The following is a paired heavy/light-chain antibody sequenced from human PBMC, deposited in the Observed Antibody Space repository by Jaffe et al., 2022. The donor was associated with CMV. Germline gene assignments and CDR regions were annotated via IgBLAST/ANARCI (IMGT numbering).Heavy chain of an antibody. J-gene: IGHJ6*02. CDR2: IARSGGL. Sequence: EVLLVESGGGLVQPGGSLRLSCAASGFILSTYSIIWVRQAPGKGLEWVSYIARSGGLYYADSVKGRFTMSRDDAKNSLFLQMNSLRDEDTAVYYCVRDWQLVEHYYYGMDVWGQGTTVTVSS. CDR3: VRDWQLVEHYYYGMDV. CDR1: GFILSTYS. V-gene: IGHV3-48*02. D-gene: IGHD6-6*01.
Light chain of an antibody. CDR2: RNN. CDR1: SNDVGNQG. CDR3: SAWDRSLSTWV. J-gene: IGLJ3*02. V-gene: IGLV10-54*04. Sequence: QAGLTQPPSLSKGLRQTATLTCTGNSNDVGNQGAAWLQQHQGHPPKLLSYRNNERPSGISDRFSASRSGNTASLTITGLQPEDEADYYCSAWDRSLSTWVFGGGTKLTVL.